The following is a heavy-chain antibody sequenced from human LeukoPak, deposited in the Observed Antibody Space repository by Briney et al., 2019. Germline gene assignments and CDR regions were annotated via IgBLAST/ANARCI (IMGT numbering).Heavy chain of an antibody. CDR2: IYSGGST. J-gene: IGHJ4*02. V-gene: IGHV3-66*01. Sequence: PGGSLRLSCAASGVTLSPYGMHWVRQAPGKGLEWVSVIYSGGSTFYADSVRGRFTISRDNSKNTLYLQMNSLRAEDTAVYYCARDVSGSSSWSDLDYWGQGTLVTVSS. D-gene: IGHD6-13*01. CDR1: GVTLSPYG. CDR3: ARDVSGSSSWSDLDY.